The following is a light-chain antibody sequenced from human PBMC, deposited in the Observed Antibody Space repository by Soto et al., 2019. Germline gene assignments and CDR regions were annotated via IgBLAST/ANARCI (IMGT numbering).Light chain of an antibody. V-gene: IGKV1-6*01. CDR3: LQDYNYPYT. CDR2: AAS. J-gene: IGKJ2*01. CDR1: QGIRND. Sequence: AIQMTQSPPSLSASVGDRVTITCRASQGIRNDLAWYQQKPGKAPKLLIYAASNLQGGVPSRFSGRGSGRDFTLTISSLQPEDFATYYGLQDYNYPYTFGQGTKLEIK.